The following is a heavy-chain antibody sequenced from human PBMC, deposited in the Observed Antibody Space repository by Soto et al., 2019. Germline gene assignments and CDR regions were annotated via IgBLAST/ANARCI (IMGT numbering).Heavy chain of an antibody. CDR2: INPNSGGT. D-gene: IGHD2-2*01. Sequence: QVQLVQSGAEVKKPGASVKVSCKASGYTFTGYYMHWVRQAPGQGLEWMGWINPNSGGTNYAQKFQGWVTMTRDTSISTAYMELSRLRSDDTAVYYCARDRCSSTSCYNWFDPWGQGTLVTVSS. CDR1: GYTFTGYY. J-gene: IGHJ5*02. V-gene: IGHV1-2*04. CDR3: ARDRCSSTSCYNWFDP.